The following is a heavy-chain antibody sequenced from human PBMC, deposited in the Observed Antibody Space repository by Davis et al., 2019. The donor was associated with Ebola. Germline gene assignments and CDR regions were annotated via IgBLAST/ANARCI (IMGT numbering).Heavy chain of an antibody. CDR3: ASGYCSSTSCYNGDY. CDR2: LSYDGSSK. D-gene: IGHD2-2*02. J-gene: IGHJ4*02. Sequence: GESLKISCAASGFTFSSYTMHWVRQAPGKGLEWVAGLSYDGSSKYYADSVKGRFTISRDNSKNTLYLQMNSLRAEDTAVYYCASGYCSSTSCYNGDYWGQGTLVTVSS. CDR1: GFTFSSYT. V-gene: IGHV3-30-3*01.